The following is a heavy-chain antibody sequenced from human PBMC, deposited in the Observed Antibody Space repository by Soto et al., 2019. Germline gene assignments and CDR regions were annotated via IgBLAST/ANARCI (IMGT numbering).Heavy chain of an antibody. D-gene: IGHD3-22*01. V-gene: IGHV1-69*01. J-gene: IGHJ5*02. CDR3: ARDRAYYYDSSGYRAPFDP. Sequence: SVEVSCEASGGTFSSYSISWVPQAPGQGLEWMGGIIPIFGTASYAQKFQGRVTITADESTSTAYMELSSLRSADTAVYYCARDRAYYYDSSGYRAPFDPWGQGPLVTVSS. CDR1: GGTFSSYS. CDR2: IIPIFGTA.